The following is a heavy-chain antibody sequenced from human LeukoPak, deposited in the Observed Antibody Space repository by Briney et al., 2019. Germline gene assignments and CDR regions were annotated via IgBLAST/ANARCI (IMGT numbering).Heavy chain of an antibody. D-gene: IGHD6-19*01. CDR3: AKDISSGWYPPGGFDY. CDR2: INSDGSST. CDR1: GFTFSSYW. V-gene: IGHV3-74*01. J-gene: IGHJ4*02. Sequence: GGSLRLSCAASGFTFSSYWMHWVRQAPGKGLVWVSRINSDGSSTSYADSVKGRFTISRDNAKNSLYLQMNSLRAEDTALYYCAKDISSGWYPPGGFDYWGQGTLVTVSS.